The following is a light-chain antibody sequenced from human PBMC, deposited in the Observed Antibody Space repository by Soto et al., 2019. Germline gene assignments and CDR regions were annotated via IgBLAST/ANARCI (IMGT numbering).Light chain of an antibody. CDR1: SSDVGSYNL. CDR3: CSYAGSSYV. CDR2: EVS. Sequence: QSALTQPASVSGSPGQSITISCTGTSSDVGSYNLVSWYQQHPGKAPKLMIYEVSKRPSGVSNRSSGSKSGNTASLTISGLQAEDEADYYCCSYAGSSYVFGTGTKVTVL. J-gene: IGLJ1*01. V-gene: IGLV2-23*02.